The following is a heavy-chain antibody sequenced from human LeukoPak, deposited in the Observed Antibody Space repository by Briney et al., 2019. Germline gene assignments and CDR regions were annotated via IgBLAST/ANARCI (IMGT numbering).Heavy chain of an antibody. V-gene: IGHV3-15*01. CDR1: GFTFSNAW. CDR2: IKSKTDGGTT. Sequence: PGGSLRLSCAASGFTFSNAWMSWVRQAPGKGLEWVGRIKSKTDGGTTDYAAPVKGRFTISRDDSKNTLYLQMNSLRAEDTAVYYCFATMIVVAVLKDWGQGTLVTVSS. D-gene: IGHD3-22*01. J-gene: IGHJ4*02. CDR3: FATMIVVAVLKD.